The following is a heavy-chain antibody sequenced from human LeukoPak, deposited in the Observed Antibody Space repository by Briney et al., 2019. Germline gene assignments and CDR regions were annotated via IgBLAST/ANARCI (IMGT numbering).Heavy chain of an antibody. D-gene: IGHD6-13*01. J-gene: IGHJ5*02. CDR1: GYSISSGHY. CDR3: ARQYSNNWYDDRGWFDP. V-gene: IGHV4-38-2*02. Sequence: SETLSLTCTVSGYSISSGHYWGWIRQPPGRGLEWIGSVYRSGTTFYNPSLKSRVIISVDTSKNQFSLKLSSVTAADTAVYYCARQYSNNWYDDRGWFDPWGQGTLVTVSS. CDR2: VYRSGTT.